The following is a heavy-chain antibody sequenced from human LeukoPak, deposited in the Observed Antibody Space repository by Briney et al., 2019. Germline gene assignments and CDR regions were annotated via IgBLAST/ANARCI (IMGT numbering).Heavy chain of an antibody. CDR3: ARVLESVATGAFDI. CDR1: GGTFISYA. CDR2: IIPIFGTA. V-gene: IGHV1-69*13. Sequence: ASVNVSCKASGGTFISYAISWVRQAPGQGLEWMGGIIPIFGTANYAQKSQGRVTITADESTSTAYMELSSLRSEDTAVYYCARVLESVATGAFDIWGQGTMVTVSS. D-gene: IGHD3-3*01. J-gene: IGHJ3*02.